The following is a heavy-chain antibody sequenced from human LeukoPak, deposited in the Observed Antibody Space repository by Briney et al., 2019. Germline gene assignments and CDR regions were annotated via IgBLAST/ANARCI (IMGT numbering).Heavy chain of an antibody. V-gene: IGHV1-2*02. D-gene: IGHD3-3*01. CDR3: ARGLWSGYPYYFDD. CDR1: GNTFTGYY. Sequence: ASVTVSCKASGNTFTGYYMHWVRQAPGQGLEWMGWINPNSGGTNYAQKFQGRVTMTRDTSISTVYMEVSRLIADDTAVYYCARGLWSGYPYYFDDWGHGTLVTVSS. J-gene: IGHJ4*01. CDR2: INPNSGGT.